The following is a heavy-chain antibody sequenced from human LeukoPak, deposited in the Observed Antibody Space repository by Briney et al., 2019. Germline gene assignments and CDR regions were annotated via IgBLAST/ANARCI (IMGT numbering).Heavy chain of an antibody. Sequence: QSGGSLRLSCAASGFTFSGSGMHWVRQASGKGLEWVGRIRSKANSYATAYAASVKGRFTISRDDSKNTVYLQMNSLKTEDTAVYYCTTDSSGYWGQGILVTLSS. D-gene: IGHD2-15*01. CDR1: GFTFSGSG. J-gene: IGHJ4*02. V-gene: IGHV3-73*01. CDR3: TTDSSGY. CDR2: IRSKANSYAT.